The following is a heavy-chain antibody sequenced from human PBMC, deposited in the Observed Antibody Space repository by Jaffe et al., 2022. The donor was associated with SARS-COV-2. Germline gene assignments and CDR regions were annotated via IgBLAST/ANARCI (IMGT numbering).Heavy chain of an antibody. CDR2: INPSGGST. Sequence: QVQLVQSGAEVKKPGASVKVSCKASGYTFTSYYMHWVRQAPGQGLEWMGIINPSGGSTSYAQKFQGRVTMTRDTSTSTVYMELSSLRSEDTAVYYCARREQPNYYYYYGMDVWGQGTTVTVSS. D-gene: IGHD6-13*01. J-gene: IGHJ6*02. CDR3: ARREQPNYYYYYGMDV. CDR1: GYTFTSYY. V-gene: IGHV1-46*01.